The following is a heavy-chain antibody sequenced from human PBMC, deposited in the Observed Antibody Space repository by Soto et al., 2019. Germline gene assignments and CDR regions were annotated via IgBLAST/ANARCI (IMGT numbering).Heavy chain of an antibody. D-gene: IGHD6-13*01. J-gene: IGHJ6*01. V-gene: IGHV3-30-3*01. CDR2: ISYDGSNK. CDR3: AWDLLQAAAGIYCYYYLMDV. CDR1: GFTFSSYA. Sequence: SLRLSCAASGFTFSSYAMHWVRQAPGKGLEWVAVISYDGSNKYYADSVKGRSTISRDTSKNTLYLQMNSLRAEDTAVYYCAWDLLQAAAGIYCYYYLMDVWGQGTPVTVCS.